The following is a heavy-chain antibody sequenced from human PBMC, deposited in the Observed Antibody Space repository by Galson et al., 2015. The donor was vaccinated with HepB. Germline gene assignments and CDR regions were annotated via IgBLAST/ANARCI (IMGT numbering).Heavy chain of an antibody. J-gene: IGHJ4*02. V-gene: IGHV3-11*06. CDR1: GFTFSDYY. Sequence: SLRLSCAASGFTFSDYYMSWIRQAPGKGLEWVSYISSSSSYTNYADSVKGRLTISRDNAKNSLYLQMNSLRAEDTAVYYCASSYRIAAPIAYWGQGTLVTVSS. CDR2: ISSSSSYT. CDR3: ASSYRIAAPIAY. D-gene: IGHD6-6*01.